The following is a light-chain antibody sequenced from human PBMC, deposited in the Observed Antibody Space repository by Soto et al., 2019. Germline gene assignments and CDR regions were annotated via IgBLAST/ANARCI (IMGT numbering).Light chain of an antibody. CDR2: QVT. J-gene: IGLJ1*01. CDR1: SSDVDIYKY. Sequence: QSVLTQPASVSGSPGQSITISCTGTSSDVDIYKYVSWYQQHPGKAPKLMIYQVTNRPSGVSNRFSGSKSGNTASLTISGLQAEDEAEYYCSSYTSRINYGFGTGTKVTVL. CDR3: SSYTSRINYG. V-gene: IGLV2-14*01.